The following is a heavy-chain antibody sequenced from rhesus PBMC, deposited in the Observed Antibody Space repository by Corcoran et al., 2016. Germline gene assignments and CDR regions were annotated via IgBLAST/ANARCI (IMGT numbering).Heavy chain of an antibody. Sequence: VQLVESGGGLAKPGGSLRLSCAASGFTLSGYWVHWVRQAPGKGLEWISGINSAGESTLFADSVKDIFTISRENAKDTLFLQMDGLRAEDTAVYYCAVQYSNFGGWYFDLWGPGTPITISS. J-gene: IGHJ2*01. D-gene: IGHD4-23*01. CDR1: GFTLSGYW. V-gene: IGHV3-14*01. CDR2: INSAGEST. CDR3: AVQYSNFGGWYFDL.